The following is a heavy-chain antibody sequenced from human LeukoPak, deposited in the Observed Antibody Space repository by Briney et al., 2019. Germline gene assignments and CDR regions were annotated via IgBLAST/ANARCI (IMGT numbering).Heavy chain of an antibody. CDR2: ISYDEITK. D-gene: IGHD3-22*01. J-gene: IGHJ4*02. Sequence: GKSLRLSCVASGFTFNTYAMHWVRQAPGKGLEWVAVISYDEITKYYADSVKGRFTISRDISQNTVDLQMNSLRAEDAAVYYCARSSRDSSGYFFDYWGQGSLVTLSA. V-gene: IGHV3-33*01. CDR3: ARSSRDSSGYFFDY. CDR1: GFTFNTYA.